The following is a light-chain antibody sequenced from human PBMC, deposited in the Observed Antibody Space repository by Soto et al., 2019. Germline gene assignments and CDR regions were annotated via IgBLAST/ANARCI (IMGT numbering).Light chain of an antibody. Sequence: EFVVTHSLATLSLSQGERATLSCRGIQSVSTYLAWYQQRPGQAPRLLIYDASYRATDIPPRFSGSGSGTDFTLTISSLEPEDFAVYYCQQRRSWPPTITFGQGTRLQIK. CDR1: QSVSTY. V-gene: IGKV3-11*01. J-gene: IGKJ5*01. CDR3: QQRRSWPPTIT. CDR2: DAS.